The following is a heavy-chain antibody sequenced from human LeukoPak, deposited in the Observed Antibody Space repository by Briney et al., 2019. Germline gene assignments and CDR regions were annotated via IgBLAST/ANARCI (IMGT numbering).Heavy chain of an antibody. CDR2: INSDGSST. V-gene: IGHV3-74*01. Sequence: GGSLRLSCAASGFTFSSSWMHWVRQARGKGLVWVLRINSDGSSTAYADSVKGRFTISRDNAKNTLYLQMNSLRAEDTAVYYCARAAVIAGGSAYWGQGTLVTVSS. J-gene: IGHJ4*02. CDR3: ARAAVIAGGSAY. CDR1: GFTFSSSW. D-gene: IGHD6-13*01.